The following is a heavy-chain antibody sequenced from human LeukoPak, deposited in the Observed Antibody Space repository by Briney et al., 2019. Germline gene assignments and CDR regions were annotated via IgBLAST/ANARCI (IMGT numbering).Heavy chain of an antibody. D-gene: IGHD1-26*01. CDR1: GFSVSNNY. V-gene: IGHV3-53*01. CDR3: AKDLKIATHAFDI. J-gene: IGHJ3*02. Sequence: GGSLRLSCAASGFSVSNNYMSWVRQAPGKGLEWVSVIYSGGSTFYADSVKGRFTISRDNSKNTLYLQMNSLRAEDTAVYYCAKDLKIATHAFDIWGQGTMVTVSS. CDR2: IYSGGST.